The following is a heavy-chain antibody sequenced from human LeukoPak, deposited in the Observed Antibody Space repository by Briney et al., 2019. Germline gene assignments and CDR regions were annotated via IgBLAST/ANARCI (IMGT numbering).Heavy chain of an antibody. Sequence: SETLSLTCTVSGGSISSYYWSWIRQPAGKGLEWIGRIYTSRSTNYNPSPKSRVTMSVDTSKNQFSLKLSSVTAADTAVYYCARVWGATTGFYFDYWGQGTLVTVSS. J-gene: IGHJ4*02. D-gene: IGHD1-26*01. CDR2: IYTSRST. V-gene: IGHV4-4*07. CDR1: GGSISSYY. CDR3: ARVWGATTGFYFDY.